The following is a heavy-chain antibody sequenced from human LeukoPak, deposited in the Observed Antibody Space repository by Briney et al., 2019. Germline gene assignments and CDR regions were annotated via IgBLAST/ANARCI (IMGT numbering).Heavy chain of an antibody. Sequence: ASVKVSCKASGYTFTSYYMHWVRQAPGQGLEWMGIINPSGGSTSYAQKFQGRVTMTRDTSTSTVYMELSSLRSEDTAVYYCARGQDIVVVVAQNPTVGCYFDYWGQGTLVTVSS. CDR2: INPSGGST. D-gene: IGHD2-15*01. CDR1: GYTFTSYY. V-gene: IGHV1-46*01. CDR3: ARGQDIVVVVAQNPTVGCYFDY. J-gene: IGHJ4*02.